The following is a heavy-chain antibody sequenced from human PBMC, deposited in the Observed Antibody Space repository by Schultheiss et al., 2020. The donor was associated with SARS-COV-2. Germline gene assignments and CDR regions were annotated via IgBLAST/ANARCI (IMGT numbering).Heavy chain of an antibody. CDR3: ARDDSSGYYYGKIDY. CDR1: GFTFSDYY. CDR2: ISSSGSTI. Sequence: GESLKISCAASGFTFSDYYMSWIRQAPGKGLEWVSYISSSGSTIYYADSVKGRFTISRDNSKNTLYLQMNSLRAEDTAVYYCARDDSSGYYYGKIDYWGQGTLVTVSS. V-gene: IGHV3-11*04. J-gene: IGHJ4*02. D-gene: IGHD3-22*01.